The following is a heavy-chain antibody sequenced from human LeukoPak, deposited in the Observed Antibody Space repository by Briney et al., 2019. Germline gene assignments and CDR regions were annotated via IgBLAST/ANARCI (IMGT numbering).Heavy chain of an antibody. V-gene: IGHV1-2*02. Sequence: ASVKVSCKASGSTFTGYYMHWVRQAPGQGLEWMGWINPNSGGTNYAQKFQGRVTMTRDTSISTAYMELSRLRSDDTAVYYCARDLSGYSGYDPYYYGMDVWGQGTTVTVSS. CDR1: GSTFTGYY. D-gene: IGHD5-12*01. CDR3: ARDLSGYSGYDPYYYGMDV. CDR2: INPNSGGT. J-gene: IGHJ6*02.